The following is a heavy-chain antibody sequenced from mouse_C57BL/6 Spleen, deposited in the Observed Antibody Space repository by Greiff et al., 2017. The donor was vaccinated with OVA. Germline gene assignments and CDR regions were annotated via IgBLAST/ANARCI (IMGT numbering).Heavy chain of an antibody. CDR1: GFTFSDAW. CDR2: IRNKANNHAT. V-gene: IGHV6-6*01. J-gene: IGHJ1*03. Sequence: EVMLVESGGGLVQPGGSMKLSCAASGFTFSDAWMDWVRQSPEKGLEWVAEIRNKANNHATYYAESVKGRFTISRDDSKSSVYLQMNSLRAEDTGIYDCTSYYYGSSNWYFDVWGTGTTVTVSS. CDR3: TSYYYGSSNWYFDV. D-gene: IGHD1-1*01.